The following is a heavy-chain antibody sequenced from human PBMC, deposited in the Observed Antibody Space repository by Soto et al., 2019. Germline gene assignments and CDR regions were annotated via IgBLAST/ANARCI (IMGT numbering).Heavy chain of an antibody. V-gene: IGHV4-59*01. Sequence: SETLSLTCTVSGGSMNTYYWSWIRQPPGKGLEWIGYTYHSGITNYNPSLKSRVNILVDTSKNQFSLTVTSVTAVDTAVYYCARGSTRFDPWGQGTLVTAPQ. CDR1: GGSMNTYY. CDR3: ARGSTRFDP. J-gene: IGHJ5*02. CDR2: TYHSGIT. D-gene: IGHD2-2*01.